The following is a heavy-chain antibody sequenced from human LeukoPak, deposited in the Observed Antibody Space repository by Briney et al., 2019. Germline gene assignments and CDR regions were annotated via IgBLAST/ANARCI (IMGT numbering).Heavy chain of an antibody. CDR1: GGSISSYY. Sequence: SETLSLTCTVSGGSISSYYWSWIRQPPGKGLEWIGYIYYSGSTNYNPSLKSRVTISVDTSKNQFSLKLSSVTAADTAVYYCARGYDSSEDWFDPWGQGTLVTVSS. V-gene: IGHV4-59*12. CDR2: IYYSGST. D-gene: IGHD3-22*01. J-gene: IGHJ5*02. CDR3: ARGYDSSEDWFDP.